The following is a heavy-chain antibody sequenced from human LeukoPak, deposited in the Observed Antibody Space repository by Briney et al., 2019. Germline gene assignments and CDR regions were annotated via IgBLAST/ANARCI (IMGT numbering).Heavy chain of an antibody. V-gene: IGHV3-33*01. D-gene: IGHD3-10*01. CDR2: IWYDGSTK. CDR3: ARDDAGTFDP. Sequence: SLRLSCALSGFTSSSNGTHWVRQAPGKGLEWVAVIWYDGSTKYYADSVKGRFTISRDNSKNTLYLQMNSLRAEDTAVYYCARDDAGTFDPWGQGTLVTVSS. J-gene: IGHJ5*02. CDR1: GFTSSSNG.